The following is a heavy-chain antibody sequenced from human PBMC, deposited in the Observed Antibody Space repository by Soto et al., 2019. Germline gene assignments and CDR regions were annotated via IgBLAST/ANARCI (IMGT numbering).Heavy chain of an antibody. CDR1: GYTFTSYG. CDR2: ISAYNDNT. J-gene: IGHJ4*02. D-gene: IGHD5-18*01. V-gene: IGHV1-18*01. CDR3: ARDRRKLWLNFINYSFDY. Sequence: ASVKVSCKAAGYTFTSYGISWVRQAPGQGLEWMGWISAYNDNTNYAQKLQGRVTMTTDTSTRTAYMEMRSLRSDDTAVYYCARDRRKLWLNFINYSFDYWGQVTLVTVYS.